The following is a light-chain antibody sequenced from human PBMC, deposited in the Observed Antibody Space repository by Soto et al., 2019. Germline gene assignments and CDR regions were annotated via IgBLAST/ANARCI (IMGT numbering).Light chain of an antibody. CDR2: DND. Sequence: QSVLTQPPSVPAAPGQKATISCSGGGSNIGKNYVSWYQQLPGTAPKPLIYDNDKRPSGIPDRFSGSKSGTSATLGITGLQTGDEADYYCGTWDNSLIASYVFGTGTKLTVL. CDR3: GTWDNSLIASYV. CDR1: GSNIGKNY. J-gene: IGLJ1*01. V-gene: IGLV1-51*01.